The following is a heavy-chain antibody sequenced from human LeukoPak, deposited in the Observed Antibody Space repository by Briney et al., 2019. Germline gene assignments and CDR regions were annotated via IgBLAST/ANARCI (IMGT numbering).Heavy chain of an antibody. J-gene: IGHJ4*02. Sequence: GASVKVSCKASGYTFTSYYMHWVRQAPGQGVEWMGIINPSGGSTSYAQKFQGRVTMTRDTSTSTVYMELSSLRSEDTAVYYCATLGKTTRRAEAFVGYWGQGTLVTVSS. V-gene: IGHV1-46*03. CDR2: INPSGGST. CDR3: ATLGKTTRRAEAFVGY. CDR1: GYTFTSYY. D-gene: IGHD3-16*01.